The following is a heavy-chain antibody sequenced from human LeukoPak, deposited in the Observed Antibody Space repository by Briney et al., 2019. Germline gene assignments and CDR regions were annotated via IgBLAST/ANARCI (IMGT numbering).Heavy chain of an antibody. CDR1: GYTFTGYY. J-gene: IGHJ3*02. Sequence: GASVKVSCKASGYTFTGYYMHWVRQAPGQGLEWMGWINPNSGGTNYAQKFQGRVTMTRDTSISTAYMELSRLRSDDTAVYYCASAIVCATNLCAFDMWGQGTMVTVSS. V-gene: IGHV1-2*02. CDR2: INPNSGGT. D-gene: IGHD1-26*01. CDR3: ASAIVCATNLCAFDM.